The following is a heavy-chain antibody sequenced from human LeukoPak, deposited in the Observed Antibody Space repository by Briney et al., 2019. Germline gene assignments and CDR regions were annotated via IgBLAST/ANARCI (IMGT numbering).Heavy chain of an antibody. Sequence: GGSLRLSCAASGFALSSHWMTWVRQVPGRGPEWVASVNRDGGETYYLDSVKGRFTISKDNAKNSLYLQMNSLRAEDTALYHCARNNGMDVWGQGTTVIVSS. CDR2: VNRDGGET. V-gene: IGHV3-7*03. CDR1: GFALSSHW. CDR3: ARNNGMDV. J-gene: IGHJ6*02.